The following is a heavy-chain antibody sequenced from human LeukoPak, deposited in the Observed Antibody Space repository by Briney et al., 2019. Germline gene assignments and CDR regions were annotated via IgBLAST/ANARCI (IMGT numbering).Heavy chain of an antibody. J-gene: IGHJ6*03. V-gene: IGHV1-69*13. CDR2: IIPIFGTA. Sequence: ASVKVSCKASGGTFSSYAISWVRQAPGQGLERMGGIIPIFGTANYAQKFQGRVTITADESTSTAYMELSSLRSEDTAVYYCARLGQITIFGVVTYYYYMDVWGKGTTVTVSS. CDR3: ARLGQITIFGVVTYYYYMDV. D-gene: IGHD3-3*01. CDR1: GGTFSSYA.